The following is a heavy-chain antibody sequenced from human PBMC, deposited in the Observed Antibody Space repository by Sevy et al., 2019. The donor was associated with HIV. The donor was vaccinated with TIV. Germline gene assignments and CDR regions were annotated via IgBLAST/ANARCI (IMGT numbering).Heavy chain of an antibody. V-gene: IGHV3-33*01. D-gene: IGHD3-10*01. CDR2: TWYDGINR. CDR1: GFNFNDYG. CDR3: ARDNFLPIMVSMVRGALSFYFDY. Sequence: GGSLRLSCAASGFNFNDYGMHWVRQAPGKGLEWVAVTWYDGINRFYGDSVKGRFTISRDNSKNTLYLQMDSLRVEDTAVYYCARDNFLPIMVSMVRGALSFYFDYWGQGTLVTVSS. J-gene: IGHJ4*02.